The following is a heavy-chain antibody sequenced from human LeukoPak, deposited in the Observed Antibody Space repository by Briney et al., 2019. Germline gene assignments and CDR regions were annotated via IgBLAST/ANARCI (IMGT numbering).Heavy chain of an antibody. V-gene: IGHV3-15*01. CDR3: RPSGITGTTDYFDY. CDR1: GFTFSNAW. J-gene: IGHJ4*02. CDR2: IKRKTDGGTT. D-gene: IGHD1-7*01. Sequence: PGGSLRLSCAASGFTFSNAWMSWVRQAPGKGLEWVGRIKRKTDGGTTDYAAPVKGRFTISRDDSKNTLYLQMNSLKTEDTAVYYCRPSGITGTTDYFDYWGQGTLVTVSS.